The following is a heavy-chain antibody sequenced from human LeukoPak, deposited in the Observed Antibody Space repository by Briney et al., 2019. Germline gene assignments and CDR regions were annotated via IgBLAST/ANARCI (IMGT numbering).Heavy chain of an antibody. V-gene: IGHV3-23*01. Sequence: PGGSLRLSRAASRFSFSAYPMGWVRRAPGKGLEWVSGISASGDVTFHADPVKGRFTISRDNSKNTLYLQMNSLRAEDTAEYYCAKSLLTTASGTGRAFDIWGQGTMVTVSS. D-gene: IGHD1-26*01. CDR2: ISASGDVT. CDR3: AKSLLTTASGTGRAFDI. CDR1: RFSFSAYP. J-gene: IGHJ3*02.